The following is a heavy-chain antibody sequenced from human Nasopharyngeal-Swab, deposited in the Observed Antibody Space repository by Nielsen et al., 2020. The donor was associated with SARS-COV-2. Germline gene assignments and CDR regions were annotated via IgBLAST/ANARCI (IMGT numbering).Heavy chain of an antibody. CDR2: MNPNSGNT. V-gene: IGHV1-8*02. CDR3: ARNDEQWLVAFDY. CDR1: GYTFTSYA. J-gene: IGHJ4*02. D-gene: IGHD6-19*01. Sequence: ASVRVSCKASGYTFTSYAMNWVRQAPGQGLEWMGWMNPNSGNTGYAQKFQGRVTMTRNTSISTAYMELSSLRSEDTAVYYCARNDEQWLVAFDYWGQGTLVTVSS.